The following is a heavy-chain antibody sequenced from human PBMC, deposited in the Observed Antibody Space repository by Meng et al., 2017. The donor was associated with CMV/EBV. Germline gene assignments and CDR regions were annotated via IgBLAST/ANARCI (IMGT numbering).Heavy chain of an antibody. V-gene: IGHV1-69*05. D-gene: IGHD6-6*01. CDR3: AIAARPHWDDFDY. CDR2: IIPIFGTA. CDR1: GGTFSSYA. Sequence: KASGGTFSSYAISWVRQAPGQGLEWMGGIIPIFGTANYAQKFQGRVTITTDESTSTAYMELSSLRSEDTAVYYCAIAARPHWDDFDYWGQGTLVTVSS. J-gene: IGHJ4*02.